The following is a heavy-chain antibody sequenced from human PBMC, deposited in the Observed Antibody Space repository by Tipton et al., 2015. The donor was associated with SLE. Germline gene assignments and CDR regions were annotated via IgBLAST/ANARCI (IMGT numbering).Heavy chain of an antibody. J-gene: IGHJ4*02. V-gene: IGHV3-64D*06. CDR2: ISSNGGST. CDR1: GFTFSSYG. Sequence: SLRLSCAASGFTFSSYGMHWVRQAPGKGLEYVSAISSNGGSTYYADSVKGRFTISRDNSKNTLYLQMSSLRAEDTAVYYCVKDREGYSSSWPFDYWGQGTLVTVSS. D-gene: IGHD6-13*01. CDR3: VKDREGYSSSWPFDY.